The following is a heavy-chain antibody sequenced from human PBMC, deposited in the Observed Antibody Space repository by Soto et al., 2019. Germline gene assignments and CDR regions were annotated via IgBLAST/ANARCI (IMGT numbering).Heavy chain of an antibody. CDR1: GFTFSAFG. CDR3: AKDFKVSGGHYGSLNYYYGMDV. CDR2: ISYDGILK. V-gene: IGHV3-30*18. D-gene: IGHD3-10*01. J-gene: IGHJ6*02. Sequence: QVHLVESGGGVVQPGRSLRLSCAVSGFTFSAFGMHWVRQAPGKGLEWVAIISYDGILKYYADSVKGRFTISRDTSKGALYLQMNSLTTEDTAVYYCAKDFKVSGGHYGSLNYYYGMDVWGQGTTFTVSS.